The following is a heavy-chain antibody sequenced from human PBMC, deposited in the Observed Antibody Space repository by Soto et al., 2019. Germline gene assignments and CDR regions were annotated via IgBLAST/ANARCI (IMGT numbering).Heavy chain of an antibody. CDR3: ARDAASTGSGWFDP. Sequence: ASVKVSCKASGYTFTGYDLNWVRQATGQGLEWIGWMNLNSGNAGYPQKFQGRVTMTRNTSISTAYMELSGLRSDDTAVYYCARDAASTGSGWFDPWGQGTLVTVSS. V-gene: IGHV1-8*01. J-gene: IGHJ5*02. CDR1: GYTFTGYD. D-gene: IGHD1-1*01. CDR2: MNLNSGNA.